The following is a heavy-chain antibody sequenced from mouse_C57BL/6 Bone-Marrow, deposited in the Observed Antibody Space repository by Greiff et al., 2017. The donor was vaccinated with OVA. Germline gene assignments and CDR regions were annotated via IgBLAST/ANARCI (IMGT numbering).Heavy chain of an antibody. J-gene: IGHJ2*01. CDR1: GYTFTSYG. CDR3: ASRVTTVGAPDY. Sequence: VQLQQSGAELARPGASVKLSCKASGYTFTSYGISWVKQRTGQGLEWIGEIYPRSGNTYYNEKFKGKATLTADKSSSTAYMELRSLTSEDSAVYFCASRVTTVGAPDYWGQGTTLTVSS. V-gene: IGHV1-81*01. D-gene: IGHD1-1*01. CDR2: IYPRSGNT.